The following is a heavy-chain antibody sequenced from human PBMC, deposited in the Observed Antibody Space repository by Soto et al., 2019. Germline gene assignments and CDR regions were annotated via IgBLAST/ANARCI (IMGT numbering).Heavy chain of an antibody. V-gene: IGHV1-8*01. CDR2: MNPNSGNT. CDR1: GYTFTSYD. J-gene: IGHJ5*02. D-gene: IGHD6-13*01. Sequence: GASVKVACNAAGYTFTSYDINWLRQATGQGLEWMGWMNPNSGNTGYAQKFQGRVTMTRNTSISTAYMELSSLRSEDTAVYYCASGYSSSWIVAWSNNWFDPWGQGTLVTVSS. CDR3: ASGYSSSWIVAWSNNWFDP.